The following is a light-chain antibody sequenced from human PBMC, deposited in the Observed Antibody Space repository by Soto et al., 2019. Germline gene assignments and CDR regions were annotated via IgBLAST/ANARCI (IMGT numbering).Light chain of an antibody. CDR3: QQYHNYPL. Sequence: DIQMTQSPSSLAASVGDRVIITCRASQTISSHLNWYQQKPGRAPNLLTYATSSLQSGVPSRFSGSGSGTDCTLPISSLPPEDFATYHCQQYHNYPLFGHGTRLEIK. CDR2: ATS. J-gene: IGKJ5*01. V-gene: IGKV1-16*01. CDR1: QTISSH.